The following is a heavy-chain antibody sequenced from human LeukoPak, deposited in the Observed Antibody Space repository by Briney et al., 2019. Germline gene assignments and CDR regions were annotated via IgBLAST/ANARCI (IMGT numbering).Heavy chain of an antibody. CDR2: ISSSGSTI. V-gene: IGHV3-11*04. J-gene: IGHJ6*03. CDR3: ARDGIAAAAPGLDYYYMDV. Sequence: KAGGSLRLPCAASGFTFSDYYMSWIRQAPGKGLEWVSYISSSGSTIYYADSVKGRFTISRDNAKNSLYLQMNSLRGEDTAVYYCARDGIAAAAPGLDYYYMDVWGKGTTVTVSS. D-gene: IGHD6-13*01. CDR1: GFTFSDYY.